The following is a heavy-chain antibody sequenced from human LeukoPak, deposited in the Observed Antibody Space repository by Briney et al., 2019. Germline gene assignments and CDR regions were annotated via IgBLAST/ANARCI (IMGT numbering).Heavy chain of an antibody. Sequence: ASVKVSCKASGYIFTGYYMHWVRQAPGQGLEWMGWINPNSGGTNYAQKFQGRVTMTRDTSISTAYMELSRLRSDDTAVYYCARDVGYYDSSGYYFDYWGQGTLVTVSS. CDR2: INPNSGGT. CDR3: ARDVGYYDSSGYYFDY. J-gene: IGHJ4*02. V-gene: IGHV1-2*02. D-gene: IGHD3-22*01. CDR1: GYIFTGYY.